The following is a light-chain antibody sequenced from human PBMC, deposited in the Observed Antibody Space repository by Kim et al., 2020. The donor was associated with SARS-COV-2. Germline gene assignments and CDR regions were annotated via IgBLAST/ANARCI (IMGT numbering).Light chain of an antibody. V-gene: IGKV1-33*01. CDR2: GAS. CDR3: QQYDNLPVT. CDR1: QNIKNH. J-gene: IGKJ4*01. Sequence: SASVGDRVTIPCQASQNIKNHLNWYQQKSGKAPKLLLYGASNLETGVPSRFSGSGSGTDFTFTISSLQPEDIATYYCQQYDNLPVTFGGGTKMEI.